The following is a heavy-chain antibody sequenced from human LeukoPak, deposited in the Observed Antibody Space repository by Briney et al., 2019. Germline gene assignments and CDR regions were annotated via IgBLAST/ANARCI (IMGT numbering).Heavy chain of an antibody. CDR3: ARETPGTGAFDY. CDR2: INPSGAST. J-gene: IGHJ4*02. Sequence: ASVKVSCKTSGYTFTSYFIHWVRQAPGQGLEWMGIINPSGASTSYAQRFQGRDTMTRDMSTSTVYMELSSLRSEDTAVYYCARETPGTGAFDYWGQGTLVTVSS. D-gene: IGHD3/OR15-3a*01. V-gene: IGHV1-46*01. CDR1: GYTFTSYF.